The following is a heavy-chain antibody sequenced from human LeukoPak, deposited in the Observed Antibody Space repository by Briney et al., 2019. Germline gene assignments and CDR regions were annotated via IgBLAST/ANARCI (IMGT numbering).Heavy chain of an antibody. CDR2: INHSGST. J-gene: IGHJ4*02. D-gene: IGHD2-15*01. Sequence: PSETLSLTCAVYGGSFSGYYWSWISQPPGNWLEWNGEINHSGSTNYNPSLKSRVTISVDTSKNQFSLKLSSVTAADTAFFQAEDGIRYCSGGSCYGSKYYFDYWGQGTLVTVSS. CDR1: GGSFSGYY. V-gene: IGHV4-34*01. CDR3: EDGIRYCSGGSCYGSKYYFDY.